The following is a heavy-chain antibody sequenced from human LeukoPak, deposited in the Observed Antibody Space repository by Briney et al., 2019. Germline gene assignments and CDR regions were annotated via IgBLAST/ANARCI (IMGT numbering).Heavy chain of an antibody. J-gene: IGHJ4*02. CDR3: ARGGFYYDSSGYFY. D-gene: IGHD3-22*01. V-gene: IGHV3-21*01. CDR2: ISSSSSYI. Sequence: GGSLRLSCEASGFTFSTYNMNWLRQAPGKGLEWVASISSSSSYIYYADSVKGRFTISRDNAKNSLSLHMNSLRAEDTAVYYCARGGFYYDSSGYFYWGQGTLVTVSS. CDR1: GFTFSTYN.